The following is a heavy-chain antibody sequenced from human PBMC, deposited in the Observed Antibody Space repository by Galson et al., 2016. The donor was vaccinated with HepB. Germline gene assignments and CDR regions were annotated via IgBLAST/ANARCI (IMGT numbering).Heavy chain of an antibody. CDR3: ARDPNAVGPSYFDS. CDR1: GFIFDDYA. CDR2: ISWNSRHI. V-gene: IGHV3-9*01. D-gene: IGHD3-10*01. Sequence: SLRLSCAASGFIFDDYALHWVRQAPGKGLEWVSVISWNSRHIGYAESVQGRFTISRDNAKNTLYLQMSGLRADDTALCFCARDPNAVGPSYFDSWGQGTLVSVSS. J-gene: IGHJ4*02.